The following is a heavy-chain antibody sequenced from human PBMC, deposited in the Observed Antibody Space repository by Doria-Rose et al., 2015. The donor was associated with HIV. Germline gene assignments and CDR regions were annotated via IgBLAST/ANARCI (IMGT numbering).Heavy chain of an antibody. Sequence: QVTLKESGPVLVKPTETLTLTCTVSGVSLSSPGMGVSWIRQPPGKALEWLANIFSDDERPYKPSLKSRLTSARGTSKGQVVLTMTDMDPVDTATYYCARIKSSRWYHKYYFDFWGQGTLVIVSA. CDR2: IFSDDER. D-gene: IGHD6-13*01. V-gene: IGHV2-26*01. CDR3: ARIKSSRWYHKYYFDF. CDR1: GVSLSSPGMG. J-gene: IGHJ4*02.